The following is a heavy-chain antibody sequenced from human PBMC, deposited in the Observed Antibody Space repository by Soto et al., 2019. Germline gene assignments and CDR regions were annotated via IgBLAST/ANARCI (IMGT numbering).Heavy chain of an antibody. CDR3: ARGYFDSGHGYDL. J-gene: IGHJ5*02. CDR1: GHIISNDW. CDR2: IFFRDSET. D-gene: IGHD3-9*01. Sequence: GESLKISCKGPGHIISNDWIGWVRQTPGKGLEWMGIIFFRDSETKFSPSFQGQVTISVDKSLNTVYLQWSTLKASDSGVYYCARGYFDSGHGYDLWGQGTQVTVSS. V-gene: IGHV5-51*01.